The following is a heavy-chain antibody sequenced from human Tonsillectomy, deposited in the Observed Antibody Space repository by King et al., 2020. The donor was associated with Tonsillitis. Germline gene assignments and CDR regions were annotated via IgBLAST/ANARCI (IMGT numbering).Heavy chain of an antibody. J-gene: IGHJ4*02. D-gene: IGHD1-1*01. V-gene: IGHV3-21*01. Sequence: VQLVESGGGLVKPGESLRLSCAASGFTFSSYSMNWVRQAPGKGLEWVSSISSSSIYIYYADSVKGRFTISRDNAKNSLSLQMNSLRAEDTAVYYCARDTTPPYVFDCWGQGTLVTVSS. CDR2: ISSSSIYI. CDR1: GFTFSSYS. CDR3: ARDTTPPYVFDC.